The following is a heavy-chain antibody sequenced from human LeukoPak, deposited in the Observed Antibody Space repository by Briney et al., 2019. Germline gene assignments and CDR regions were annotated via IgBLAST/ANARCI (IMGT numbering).Heavy chain of an antibody. D-gene: IGHD4-17*01. CDR1: GGSISSGGYY. CDR2: IYYSGST. J-gene: IGHJ4*02. CDR3: ARDLDGTTLIDY. V-gene: IGHV4-31*03. Sequence: TSETLSLTCTVSGGSISSGGYYWSWIRQHPGKGLEWIGYIYYSGSTYYNPSLKSRVTISVDTSKNQFSLKLSSVTAADTAVYYCARDLDGTTLIDYWGQGTLVTVSS.